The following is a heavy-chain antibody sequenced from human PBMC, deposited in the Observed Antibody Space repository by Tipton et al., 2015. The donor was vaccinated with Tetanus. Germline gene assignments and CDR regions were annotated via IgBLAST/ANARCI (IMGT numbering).Heavy chain of an antibody. J-gene: IGHJ6*02. CDR2: IDPNSGGT. CDR3: ARDRGDYIYYGMDV. CDR1: GYTFTGYY. D-gene: IGHD3-22*01. V-gene: IGHV1-2*02. Sequence: QMQLVQSGAEMKKPGASVKVSCKASGYTFTGYYIYWVRQAPGQGLEWMGWIDPNSGGTVYAQKFQGRVTMTRDTSISTVYMELRSLRFDDTAVYYCARDRGDYIYYGMDVWGPGTTVTVS.